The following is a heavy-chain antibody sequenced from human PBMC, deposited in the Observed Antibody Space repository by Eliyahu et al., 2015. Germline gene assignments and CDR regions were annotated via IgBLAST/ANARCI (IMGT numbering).Heavy chain of an antibody. J-gene: IGHJ4*02. Sequence: QVQLVESGGGVVXXGRSLRXXCXASGFTFSXYAMHWVRQAPGKGLEWVAVISYDGSNKYYADSVKGRFTISRDNSKNTLYLQMNSLRAEDTAVYYCARDLVVWGQGTLVTVSS. CDR3: ARDLVV. CDR2: ISYDGSNK. D-gene: IGHD3-16*01. CDR1: GFTFSXYA. V-gene: IGHV3-30*01.